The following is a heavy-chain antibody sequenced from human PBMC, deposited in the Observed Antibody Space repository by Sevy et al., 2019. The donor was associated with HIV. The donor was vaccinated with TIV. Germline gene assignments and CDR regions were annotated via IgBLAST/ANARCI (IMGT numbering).Heavy chain of an antibody. CDR3: ARDSARVIVPTAGFDS. Sequence: GGSLRLSCSASGFTFRSFSMHWVRQAPGNGLEWVAAIWYDGRTKQYADSVKGRFTISRDNSKNTLSLEMNSLRAEDTGLYFCARDSARVIVPTAGFDSWGQGTVVTVSS. CDR2: IWYDGRTK. V-gene: IGHV3-33*01. D-gene: IGHD1-1*01. CDR1: GFTFRSFS. J-gene: IGHJ5*01.